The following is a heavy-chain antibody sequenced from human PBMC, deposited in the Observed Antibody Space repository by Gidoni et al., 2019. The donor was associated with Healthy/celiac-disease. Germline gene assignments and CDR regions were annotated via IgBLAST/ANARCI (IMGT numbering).Heavy chain of an antibody. Sequence: EVQLVESGGGLVQPGGSLRLSCAASGFTFSSYWMSWVRQAPGKGLEWVANIKQDGSEKYYVDSVKGRFTISRDNAKNSLYLQMNSLRAEDTAVYYCARDEVLTGYYMGPPANYGMDVWGQGTTVTVSS. CDR3: ARDEVLTGYYMGPPANYGMDV. CDR1: GFTFSSYW. J-gene: IGHJ6*02. D-gene: IGHD3-9*01. CDR2: IKQDGSEK. V-gene: IGHV3-7*04.